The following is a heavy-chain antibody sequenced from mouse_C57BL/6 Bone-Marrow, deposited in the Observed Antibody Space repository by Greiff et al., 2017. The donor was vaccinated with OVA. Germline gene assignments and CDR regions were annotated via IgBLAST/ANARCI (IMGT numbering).Heavy chain of an antibody. CDR2: ISSGGDYI. Sequence: EVKLMESGEGLVKPGGSLKLSCAASGFTFSSYAMSWVRQTPEKRLEWVAYISSGGDYIYYADTVKGRFTISRDNARNTLYLQMSSLKSEDTAMYYCTRAYYSNSFTYWGQGTLVTVSA. J-gene: IGHJ3*01. CDR1: GFTFSSYA. D-gene: IGHD2-5*01. V-gene: IGHV5-9-1*02. CDR3: TRAYYSNSFTY.